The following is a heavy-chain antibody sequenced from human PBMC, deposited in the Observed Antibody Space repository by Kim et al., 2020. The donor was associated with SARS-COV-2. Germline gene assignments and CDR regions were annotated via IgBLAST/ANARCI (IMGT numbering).Heavy chain of an antibody. CDR2: ISYDGSNK. V-gene: IGHV3-30*18. Sequence: GGSLRLSCAASGFTFSSYGMHWVRQAPGKGLEWVAVISYDGSNKYYADSVKGRFTISRDNSKNTLYLQMNSLRAEDTAVYYCAKDRGGDYGEYGMDVWGAGTTVTVSS. CDR3: AKDRGGDYGEYGMDV. CDR1: GFTFSSYG. D-gene: IGHD4-17*01. J-gene: IGHJ6*04.